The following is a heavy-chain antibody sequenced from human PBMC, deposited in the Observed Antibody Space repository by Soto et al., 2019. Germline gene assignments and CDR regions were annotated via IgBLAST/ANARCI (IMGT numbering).Heavy chain of an antibody. Sequence: SETLSLTCAVYGGSFSGYYWSWIRQPPGKGPEWIGEINHSGSTNYNPSLKSRVTISVDTSKNQFSLKLSSVTAADTAVYYCARGQSSSWWYTGSAPWGQGTLVPVSS. V-gene: IGHV4-34*01. CDR3: ARGQSSSWWYTGSAP. CDR2: INHSGST. J-gene: IGHJ5*02. D-gene: IGHD6-13*01. CDR1: GGSFSGYY.